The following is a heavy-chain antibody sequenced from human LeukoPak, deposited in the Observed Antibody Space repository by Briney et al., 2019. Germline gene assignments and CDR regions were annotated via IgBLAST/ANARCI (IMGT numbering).Heavy chain of an antibody. CDR2: INHSGST. J-gene: IGHJ5*02. CDR3: ARGPVGYYSGGSCYSRNWFDP. V-gene: IGHV4-34*01. D-gene: IGHD2-15*01. Sequence: SETLSLTCAVYGGSFSGYYWSWIRQPPGKGPEWIGEINHSGSTNYNPSLKSRVTISVDTSKNQFSLKLSSVTAADTAVYYCARGPVGYYSGGSCYSRNWFDPWGQGTLVTVSS. CDR1: GGSFSGYY.